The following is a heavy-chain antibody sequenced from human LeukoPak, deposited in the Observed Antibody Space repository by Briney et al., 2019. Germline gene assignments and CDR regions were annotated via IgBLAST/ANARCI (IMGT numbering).Heavy chain of an antibody. D-gene: IGHD2-15*01. Sequence: GGSLRLSCAVSGFTFSTYSMNWVRQAPGEGLQWISYISKNSDPIYYAASVQGRFTISRDNAKNSLYLQMNSLRDEDTAVYYCARGYCSDGSCYAGPDHWGQGTLVSVSA. V-gene: IGHV3-48*02. J-gene: IGHJ4*02. CDR3: ARGYCSDGSCYAGPDH. CDR2: ISKNSDPI. CDR1: GFTFSTYS.